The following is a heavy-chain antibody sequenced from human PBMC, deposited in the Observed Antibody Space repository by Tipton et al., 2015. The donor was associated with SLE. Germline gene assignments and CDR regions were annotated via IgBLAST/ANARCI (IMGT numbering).Heavy chain of an antibody. V-gene: IGHV3-23*01. J-gene: IGHJ4*02. CDR3: AKGSAAGRPYYFDY. CDR2: ITDDAYST. CDR1: EFTFSNFA. D-gene: IGHD6-13*01. Sequence: SLRLSCAASEFTFSNFAMSWVRQAPGKGLEWVSAITDDAYSTYYADSVKGRFTISRDNSKNTVYLQMNSLRAEDTAVYYCAKGSAAGRPYYFDYWGQGTLVTVSS.